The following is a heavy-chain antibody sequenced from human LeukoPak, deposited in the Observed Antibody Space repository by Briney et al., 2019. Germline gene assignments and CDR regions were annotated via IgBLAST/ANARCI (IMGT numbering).Heavy chain of an antibody. CDR2: ISSSSRYI. J-gene: IGHJ4*02. D-gene: IGHD3-3*01. CDR1: GFTFSSYS. CDR3: ARDLSGYYYFDY. Sequence: PGGSLRLSCAASGFTFSSYSMNWVRQAPGKGLEWVSSISSSSRYIYYADSVKGRFTISRDNAKNSLYLQMNSLRAEDTAVYYCARDLSGYYYFDYWGQGTLVTVSS. V-gene: IGHV3-21*01.